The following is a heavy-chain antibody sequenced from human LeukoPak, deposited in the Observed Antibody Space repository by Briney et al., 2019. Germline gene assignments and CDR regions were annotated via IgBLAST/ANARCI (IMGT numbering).Heavy chain of an antibody. V-gene: IGHV4-30-4*01. CDR3: ARGGYSYGHYYFDY. D-gene: IGHD5-18*01. CDR1: GGSISSGDYY. CDR2: IYYSGST. J-gene: IGHJ4*02. Sequence: PSETLSLTCTVSGGSISSGDYYWSWIRQPPGKGLEWIGYIYYSGSTYYDPSLKSRVTISVDTSKNQFSLKLSSVTAADTAVYYCARGGYSYGHYYFDYWGQGTLVTVPS.